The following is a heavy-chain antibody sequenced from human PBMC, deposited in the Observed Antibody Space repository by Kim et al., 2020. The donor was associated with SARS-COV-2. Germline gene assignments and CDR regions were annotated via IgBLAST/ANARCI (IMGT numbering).Heavy chain of an antibody. Sequence: SETLSLTCGVSGGSVSNFNWWTWVRQSPGTGLEWIWEIDHSGTTNYNPSLKSRVTISIDKSKNDFSLKVTSVTAADTAVYYCARETGRGIDSWGQGTLVSVSS. D-gene: IGHD5-12*01. CDR1: GGSVSNFNW. CDR2: IDHSGTT. V-gene: IGHV4-4*02. J-gene: IGHJ4*02. CDR3: ARETGRGIDS.